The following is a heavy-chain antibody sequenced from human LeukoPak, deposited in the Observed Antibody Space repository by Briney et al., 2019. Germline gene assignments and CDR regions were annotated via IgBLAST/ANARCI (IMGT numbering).Heavy chain of an antibody. CDR3: ARAYTSWSFDY. J-gene: IGHJ4*02. V-gene: IGHV4-59*01. CDR2: IYYSGNT. D-gene: IGHD2-2*02. CDR1: GVSISTYY. Sequence: PSGTLSLTCTVSGVSISTYYWSWIRQPPGKGLEWIGYIYYSGNTNYNPSLKSRVTISVDTSENQFSLKLSSVTAADTAVYYCARAYTSWSFDYWGQGTLVTVSS.